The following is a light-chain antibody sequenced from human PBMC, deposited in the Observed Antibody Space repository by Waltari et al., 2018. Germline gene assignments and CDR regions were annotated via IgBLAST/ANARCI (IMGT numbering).Light chain of an antibody. CDR3: QQYDIPPLT. J-gene: IGKJ4*01. CDR2: GAS. CDR1: QTVRTTY. Sequence: EIVLTQSPGTLSLSPGERATLSCRASQTVRTTYLAWYQQKPGKAPTLLIYGASSRATGIPDRFSGSGSGTDFSLTISSLEPEDFAVYYCQQYDIPPLTFGGGTKVEIK. V-gene: IGKV3-20*01.